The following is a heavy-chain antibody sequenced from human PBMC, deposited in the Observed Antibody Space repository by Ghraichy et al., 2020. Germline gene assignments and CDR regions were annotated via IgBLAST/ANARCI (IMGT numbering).Heavy chain of an antibody. D-gene: IGHD3-3*01. J-gene: IGHJ4*02. CDR2: INHSGST. Sequence: EPLSLTCAVYGGSFSGYYWSWIRQPPGKGLEWIGEINHSGSTNYNPSLKSRVTISVDTSKNQFSLKLSSVTAADTAVYYCARGGITIFDAFDYWGQGTLVTVSS. CDR1: GGSFSGYY. CDR3: ARGGITIFDAFDY. V-gene: IGHV4-34*01.